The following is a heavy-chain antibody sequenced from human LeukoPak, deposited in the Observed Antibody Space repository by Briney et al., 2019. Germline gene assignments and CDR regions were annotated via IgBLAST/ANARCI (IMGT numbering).Heavy chain of an antibody. Sequence: GESLKISCKGSGYSFTSYWIAWVRQMPGKGLEWTGIIYPGDSDTRYSPSFQGQVTISADKSISTAYLQWSSLKASDTAMYYCARHPTGYSSSWPDDEQYYFDYWGQGTLVTVSS. CDR3: ARHPTGYSSSWPDDEQYYFDY. CDR1: GYSFTSYW. D-gene: IGHD6-13*01. V-gene: IGHV5-51*01. CDR2: IYPGDSDT. J-gene: IGHJ4*02.